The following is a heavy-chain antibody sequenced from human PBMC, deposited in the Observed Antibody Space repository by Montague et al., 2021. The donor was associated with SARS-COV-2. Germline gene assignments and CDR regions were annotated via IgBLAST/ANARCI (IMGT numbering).Heavy chain of an antibody. CDR3: ARHPTGYPNWFDS. CDR1: CGSIPTLPYN. J-gene: IGHJ5*01. D-gene: IGHD3-9*01. V-gene: IGHV4-39*01. CDR2: ISYSGTT. Sequence: SETLSLTCTGSCGSIPTLPYNCGCFLRPPSKGLEWISTISYSGTTYYSPSLHSLATLSIDMSTNQFSLMLTSVTAADTAVYFCARHPTGYPNWFDSWGQGTSVIVSS.